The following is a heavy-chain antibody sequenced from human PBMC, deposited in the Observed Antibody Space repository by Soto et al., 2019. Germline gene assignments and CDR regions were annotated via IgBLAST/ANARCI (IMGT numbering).Heavy chain of an antibody. CDR1: GYSFAGYW. Sequence: GESLKISCKGSGYSFAGYWITWVRQKPGKGLEWMGRIDPSDSQTYYSPSFRGHVTISVTKSITTVFLQWSSLRASDTAMYYCARQIYDSDTGPNFQYYYDSWGQGTPVTVSS. D-gene: IGHD3-22*01. CDR3: ARQIYDSDTGPNFQYYYDS. J-gene: IGHJ4*02. CDR2: IDPSDSQT. V-gene: IGHV5-10-1*01.